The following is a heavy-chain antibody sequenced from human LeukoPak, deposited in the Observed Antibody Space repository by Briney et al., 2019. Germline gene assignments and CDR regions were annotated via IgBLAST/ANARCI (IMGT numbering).Heavy chain of an antibody. D-gene: IGHD3-22*01. CDR1: GFTFSSYE. CDR3: ARDSSGYFHWFDP. V-gene: IGHV3-48*03. Sequence: GGSLRLSCTASGFTFSSYEMNWVRQAPGKGLEWVSYISSSGSTIYYADSVKGRFTISRDNAKNSLYLQMNSLRAEDTAVYYCARDSSGYFHWFDPWGQGTLVTVSS. CDR2: ISSSGSTI. J-gene: IGHJ5*02.